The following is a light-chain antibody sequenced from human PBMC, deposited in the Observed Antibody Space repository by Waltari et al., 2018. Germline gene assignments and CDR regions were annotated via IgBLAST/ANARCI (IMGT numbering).Light chain of an antibody. CDR2: DAS. CDR1: QDVSSY. V-gene: IGKV3-11*01. Sequence: ETVLTQSPDTLSLSPGERATLSCRASQDVSSYLAWYQQKPGQAPRLLISDASNRATGVPARFSGSGSGTDFTLTISSLEPEDFAVYYCQQRGDWPPFTFGPGTRVDMK. J-gene: IGKJ3*01. CDR3: QQRGDWPPFT.